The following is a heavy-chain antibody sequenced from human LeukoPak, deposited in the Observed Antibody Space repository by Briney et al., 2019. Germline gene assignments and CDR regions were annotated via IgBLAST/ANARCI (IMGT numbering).Heavy chain of an antibody. CDR1: GYTFTSYY. V-gene: IGHV1-46*01. CDR3: ARDYHGSGSLTTFDY. J-gene: IGHJ4*02. CDR2: INPRGGSA. D-gene: IGHD3-10*01. Sequence: ASVKVSCKASGYTFTSYYMHWVRQAPGQGFEWMGIINPRGGSASSAQKFQGRVTLTRDTSTSTVYMELSSLGSEDTAVYYCARDYHGSGSLTTFDYWGQGTLVTISS.